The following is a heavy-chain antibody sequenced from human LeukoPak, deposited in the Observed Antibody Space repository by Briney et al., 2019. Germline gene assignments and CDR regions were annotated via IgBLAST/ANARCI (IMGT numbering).Heavy chain of an antibody. V-gene: IGHV4-61*01. CDR3: ARDPYYYYGMDV. J-gene: IGHJ6*02. Sequence: SETLSLTCTVSGGSVSSGSYYWSWIRQPPGKGLEWIGYIYYSGSTNYNPSLKSRVTISVDTSENQFSLKLSSVTAADTAVYYCARDPYYYYGMDVWGQGTTVTVSS. CDR1: GGSVSSGSYY. CDR2: IYYSGST.